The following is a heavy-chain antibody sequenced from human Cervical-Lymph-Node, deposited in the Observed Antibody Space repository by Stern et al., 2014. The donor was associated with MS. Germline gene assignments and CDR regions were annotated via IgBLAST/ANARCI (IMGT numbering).Heavy chain of an antibody. V-gene: IGHV3-21*06. J-gene: IGHJ6*02. CDR3: ARAPSRSGGGGRPSYFYGMDV. D-gene: IGHD2-15*01. CDR2: ISSRGTYI. CDR1: GFIFSTYS. Sequence: EVQLVESGGGLVKPGGSLRVSCVASGFIFSTYSFNWVRQAPGKGLEWVASISSRGTYIYYGDSLKGRFTISRDNANNSLYLQMNTLRVEDTAVYYCARAPSRSGGGGRPSYFYGMDVWGQGTTVTVSS.